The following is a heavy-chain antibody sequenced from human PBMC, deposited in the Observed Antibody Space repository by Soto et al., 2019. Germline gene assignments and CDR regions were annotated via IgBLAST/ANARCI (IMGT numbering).Heavy chain of an antibody. D-gene: IGHD2-2*01. J-gene: IGHJ3*02. Sequence: GSGPTLVNPTQTLTLTCTFSGFSLSTSGMCVSWISQPPGKALEWLALIDWDDDKYYSTSLKTRLTISKDTSKNQVVLTMTNMDPVDTATYYCGRGTSCYDAFDIWGQGTMVTVSS. V-gene: IGHV2-70*01. CDR2: IDWDDDK. CDR3: GRGTSCYDAFDI. CDR1: GFSLSTSGMC.